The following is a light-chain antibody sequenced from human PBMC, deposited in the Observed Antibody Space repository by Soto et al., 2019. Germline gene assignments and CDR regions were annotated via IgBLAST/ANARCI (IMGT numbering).Light chain of an antibody. J-gene: IGLJ7*01. Sequence: QLVLTQPPSASGTPGQRVTISCAGSSSNIGSNTVHWYQQLPGTDPKLLIYSDNQRPSGVPDRFSGSKSGTSASLAISGLQSEDKADYYCAAWDDSLSRPVFGGGTKLTVL. V-gene: IGLV1-44*01. CDR3: AAWDDSLSRPV. CDR1: SSNIGSNT. CDR2: SDN.